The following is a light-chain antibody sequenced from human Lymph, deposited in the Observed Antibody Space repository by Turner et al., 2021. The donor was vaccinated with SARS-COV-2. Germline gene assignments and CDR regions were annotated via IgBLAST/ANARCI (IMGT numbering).Light chain of an antibody. CDR2: WAS. J-gene: IGKJ4*02. CDR3: QQYYSYPRT. Sequence: DIVMSQSPSSLAVSVGEKITMSCKSSQSLLYSGNQKNYLAWYQQKPGQSPKLLIYWASTRESGVPDRFTGSGSGTDFTLTISSVKAEDLAVYYCQQYYSYPRTFGGGTKLEIK. V-gene: IGKV4-1*01. CDR1: QSLLYSGNQKNY.